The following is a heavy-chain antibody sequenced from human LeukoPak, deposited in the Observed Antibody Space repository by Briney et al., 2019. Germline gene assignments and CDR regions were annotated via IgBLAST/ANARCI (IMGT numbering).Heavy chain of an antibody. D-gene: IGHD5-12*01. CDR2: ISSDGGSP. Sequence: GGSLRLSCAASGFTFSSYGMHWVRQAPGKGLEYVSAISSDGGSPYYANSVKGRFTISRDNSKNTLYLQMGSLRDEDTAVYYCARGALGYSGYDQTFDYWAQGTLVIVSS. CDR3: ARGALGYSGYDQTFDY. V-gene: IGHV3-64*01. CDR1: GFTFSSYG. J-gene: IGHJ4*02.